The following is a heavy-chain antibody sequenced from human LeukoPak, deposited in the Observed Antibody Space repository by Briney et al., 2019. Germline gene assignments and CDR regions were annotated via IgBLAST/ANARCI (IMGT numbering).Heavy chain of an antibody. CDR1: GGSISSYY. J-gene: IGHJ4*02. V-gene: IGHV4-59*01. D-gene: IGHD6-19*01. CDR3: ARGGWSLDY. Sequence: PSETLPLTCTVSGGSISSYYWSWIRQPPGKGLEWIGYIYYSGSTNYNPSLQSRVTISVDTSKNQFSLKLSSVTAADTAVYYCARGGWSLDYWGQGTLVTVSS. CDR2: IYYSGST.